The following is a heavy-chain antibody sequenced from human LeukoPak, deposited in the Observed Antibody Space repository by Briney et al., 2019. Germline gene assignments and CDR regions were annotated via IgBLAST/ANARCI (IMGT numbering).Heavy chain of an antibody. CDR3: ARDWVAAAGSGY. J-gene: IGHJ4*02. CDR2: ISAYNGNA. V-gene: IGHV1-18*01. D-gene: IGHD6-13*01. Sequence: ASVTVSFTASGYTFTSYGISWVRQAPGQGLEWMGWISAYNGNANYAQKLQGRVTMTTDTSTSTAYMELRSLRSDDTAVYYCARDWVAAAGSGYWGQGTLVTVSS. CDR1: GYTFTSYG.